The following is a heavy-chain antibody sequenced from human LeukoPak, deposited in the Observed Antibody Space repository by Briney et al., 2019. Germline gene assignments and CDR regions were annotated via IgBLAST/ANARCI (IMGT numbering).Heavy chain of an antibody. CDR3: ARMATAMVTGYYFDY. V-gene: IGHV1-69*05. Sequence: GASVKVSCKASGGTFSSYAISWVRQAPGQGLEWMGGIIPIFGTANYAQKFQGRVTITTDESTSTAYMELSSLRSEDTAVYYCARMATAMVTGYYFDYWGQGTLVTVSS. CDR1: GGTFSSYA. J-gene: IGHJ4*02. CDR2: IIPIFGTA. D-gene: IGHD5-18*01.